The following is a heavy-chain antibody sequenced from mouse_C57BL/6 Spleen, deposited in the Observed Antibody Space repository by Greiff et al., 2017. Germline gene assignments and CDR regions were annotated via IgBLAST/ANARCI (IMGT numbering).Heavy chain of an antibody. CDR1: GFNIKNTY. V-gene: IGHV14-3*01. CDR2: IDPANGNT. D-gene: IGHD1-1*01. J-gene: IGHJ4*01. CDR3: APYYYGSSYGAMDY. Sequence: VQLKQSVAELVRPGASVKLSCTASGFNIKNTYMHWVKQRPEQGLEWIGRIDPANGNTKYAPKFQGKATITADTSSNTAYLQLSSLTSEDTAIYYCAPYYYGSSYGAMDYWGQGTSVTVSS.